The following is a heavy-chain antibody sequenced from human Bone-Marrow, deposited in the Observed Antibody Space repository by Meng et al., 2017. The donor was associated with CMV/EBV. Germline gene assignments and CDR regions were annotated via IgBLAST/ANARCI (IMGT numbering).Heavy chain of an antibody. Sequence: GESLKISCAASGFSFSSYEMNWVRQAPGRGLEWVSYISRSGSTIYYADSVKGRFTISRDNARNSLYLEMNRLRVEDTAVYYCATAGGYSNNIFGVAPWGQGTLVTVSS. V-gene: IGHV3-48*03. CDR3: ATAGGYSNNIFGVAP. D-gene: IGHD4-11*01. CDR2: ISRSGSTI. CDR1: GFSFSSYE. J-gene: IGHJ5*02.